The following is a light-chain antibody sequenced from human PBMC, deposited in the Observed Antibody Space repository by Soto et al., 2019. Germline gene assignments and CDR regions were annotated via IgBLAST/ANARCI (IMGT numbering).Light chain of an antibody. CDR2: GAS. V-gene: IGKV3-15*01. J-gene: IGKJ2*01. CDR3: QQYHNWPPQYT. CDR1: QSVASN. Sequence: EIVMTQSPASLSVSPGDGATLSCWASQSVASNVAWYPQRPGQGPRLLIHGASPRAAGVPARFSGSGSGTDFTLAISSLQSEDFAVYYCQQYHNWPPQYTFGQGTKLQIK.